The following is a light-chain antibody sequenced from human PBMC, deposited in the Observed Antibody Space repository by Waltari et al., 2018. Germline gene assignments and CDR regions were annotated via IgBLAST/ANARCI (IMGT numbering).Light chain of an antibody. CDR1: QNLLHTNGYNY. V-gene: IGKV2-28*01. CDR2: LGS. J-gene: IGKJ1*01. CDR3: MQALQSPWS. Sequence: DIVVTQSPLSLPVTPGEPASISCRSSQNLLHTNGYNYLDWYLQKPGQPPQLLVFLGSNRDSGVPDRCSGSGSGTEFTLKISRVEAEDVGVYYCMQALQSPWSFGQGTKVEIK.